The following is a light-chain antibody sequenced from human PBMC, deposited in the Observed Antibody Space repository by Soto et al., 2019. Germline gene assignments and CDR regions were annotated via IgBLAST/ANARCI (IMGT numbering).Light chain of an antibody. CDR1: SSDVGGYSY. V-gene: IGLV2-8*01. CDR2: EVT. CDR3: SSFAGSNNLV. J-gene: IGLJ1*01. Sequence: QSALTQPPSASGSPGQSVTISCTGTSSDVGGYSYVSWHQQHPGKAPKLIIYEVTKRPSGVPDRFSGSKSGNTASLPVSGLQAEDEADYYCSSFAGSNNLVFGTGTKLTVL.